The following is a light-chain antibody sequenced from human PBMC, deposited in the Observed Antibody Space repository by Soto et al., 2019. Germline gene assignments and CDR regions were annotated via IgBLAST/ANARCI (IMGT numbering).Light chain of an antibody. Sequence: QSVLTQPPSVSAAPGQKVTISCSGSSSNIGHNYVSWYQQVPGTAPKLLIYDNNKRTSGTPDRFSGTQSGTSATLDITGLQTGDEADYYCGTWDSSLSAVFGGGTKLTVL. J-gene: IGLJ2*01. CDR2: DNN. V-gene: IGLV1-51*01. CDR3: GTWDSSLSAV. CDR1: SSNIGHNY.